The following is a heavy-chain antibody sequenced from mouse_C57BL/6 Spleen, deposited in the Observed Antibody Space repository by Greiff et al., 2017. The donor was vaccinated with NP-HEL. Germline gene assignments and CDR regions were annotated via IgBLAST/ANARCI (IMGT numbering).Heavy chain of an antibody. CDR3: ARSDYGSRRAWFAY. V-gene: IGHV1-64*01. J-gene: IGHJ3*01. CDR2: IHPNSGST. CDR1: GYTFTSYW. Sequence: QVHVKQSGAELVKPGASVKLSCKASGYTFTSYWMHWVKQRPGQGLEWIGMIHPNSGSTNYNEKFKSKATLTVDKSSSTAYMQLSSLTSEDSAVYYCARSDYGSRRAWFAYWGQGTLVTVSA. D-gene: IGHD1-1*01.